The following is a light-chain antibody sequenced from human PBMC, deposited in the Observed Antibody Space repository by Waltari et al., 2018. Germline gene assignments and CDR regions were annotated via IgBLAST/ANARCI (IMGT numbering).Light chain of an antibody. J-gene: IGKJ1*01. CDR1: QSLLHSNGYNY. V-gene: IGKV2-28*01. Sequence: DIVMTQSPLSLPVTPGGPASISCRSSQSLLHSNGYNYLDWYLQKPGQSPQLLIYLGSNRPSWVPDRFSGSGSGTDFTLKISRVEAEDVGVYYCMQALQTPWTFGQGTKVEIK. CDR3: MQALQTPWT. CDR2: LGS.